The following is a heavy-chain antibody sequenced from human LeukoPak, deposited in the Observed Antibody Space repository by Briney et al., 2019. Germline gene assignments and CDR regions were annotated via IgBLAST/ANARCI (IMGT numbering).Heavy chain of an antibody. D-gene: IGHD6-19*01. CDR1: GFTFDDYA. Sequence: GGSLRLSCAASGFTFDDYAMFWVRQAPGKGLEWVSGISWDSRNIGYAASVKGRFTTSRDNGKNSLYLQMNSLRPDDTALYYCARGNRDTSGFYFYYGMDVWGPGSTVTVSS. CDR2: ISWDSRNI. J-gene: IGHJ6*02. CDR3: ARGNRDTSGFYFYYGMDV. V-gene: IGHV3-9*01.